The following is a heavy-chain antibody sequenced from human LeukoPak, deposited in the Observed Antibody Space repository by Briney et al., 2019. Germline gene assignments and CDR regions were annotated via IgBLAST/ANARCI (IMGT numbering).Heavy chain of an antibody. CDR1: GFTFSSYG. V-gene: IGHV3-30*02. CDR3: AKGGGGAARPVYYYYMDV. Sequence: GGSLRLSCAASGFTFSSYGMHWVRQAPGKGLEWVAFIRYDGSNKYYADSVKGRFTISRDNSKNTLYLQMNSLRAEDTAVYYCAKGGGGAARPVYYYYMDVWGKGTTVTVSS. CDR2: IRYDGSNK. J-gene: IGHJ6*03. D-gene: IGHD6-6*01.